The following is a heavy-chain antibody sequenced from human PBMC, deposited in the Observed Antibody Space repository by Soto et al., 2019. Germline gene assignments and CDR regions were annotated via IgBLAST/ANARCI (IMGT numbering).Heavy chain of an antibody. Sequence: QVQLVQSGAEVKKPGSSVKVSCKASGGTFSSYAISWVRQAPGQGLEWMGGIIPIFGTANYAQKFQGRVTITADESTSTAYMELSSLRSEDTAVYYCASFVDYYDSSGYYDLLDYWGQGTLVTVSS. D-gene: IGHD3-22*01. V-gene: IGHV1-69*01. CDR1: GGTFSSYA. CDR2: IIPIFGTA. J-gene: IGHJ4*02. CDR3: ASFVDYYDSSGYYDLLDY.